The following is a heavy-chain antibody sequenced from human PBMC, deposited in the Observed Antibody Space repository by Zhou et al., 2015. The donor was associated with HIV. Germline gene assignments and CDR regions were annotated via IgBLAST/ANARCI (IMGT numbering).Heavy chain of an antibody. Sequence: QVQLVQSGAEVKKPGSSVKVSCKASGGTFSSYAISWVRQAPGQGLEWMGGIIPIFGTANYAQKFQGRVTITADESTSTAYMELSSLRSEDTAVYYCARGGYCSGGSCYSGGWFDPWGQGTLVTVSS. J-gene: IGHJ5*02. CDR1: GGTFSSYA. V-gene: IGHV1-69*01. CDR3: ARGGYCSGGSCYSGGWFDP. CDR2: IIPIFGTA. D-gene: IGHD2-15*01.